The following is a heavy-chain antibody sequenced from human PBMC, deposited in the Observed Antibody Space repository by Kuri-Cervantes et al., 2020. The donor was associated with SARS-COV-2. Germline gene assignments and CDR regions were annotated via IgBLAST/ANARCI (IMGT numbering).Heavy chain of an antibody. CDR3: ARDGRYYGSGRSIHYGMDV. V-gene: IGHV1-8*01. J-gene: IGHJ6*02. CDR1: GYTFTSYG. CDR2: MNPNSGNT. Sequence: ASVKVSCKASGYTFTSYGINWVRQATGQGLEWMGWMNPNSGNTGYAQKFQGRVTMTRNTSIRTAYMELSSLRSEDTAVYYCARDGRYYGSGRSIHYGMDVWGQGTTVTVSS. D-gene: IGHD3-10*01.